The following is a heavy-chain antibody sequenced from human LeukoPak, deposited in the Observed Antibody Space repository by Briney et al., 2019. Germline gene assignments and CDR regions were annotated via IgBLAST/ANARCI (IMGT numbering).Heavy chain of an antibody. CDR2: ISSSGSTI. CDR1: GFTFSSYE. V-gene: IGHV3-48*03. D-gene: IGHD3-22*01. CDR3: ARDRYYDSSGYYPDAFDI. J-gene: IGHJ3*02. Sequence: WGSLTLSCAVSGFTFSSYEMNWVRQAPGKGLEWVSYISSSGSTIYYADSVKGRFTISRDNAKNSLYLQMNSLRAEDTAVYYCARDRYYDSSGYYPDAFDIWGQGTMVTVSS.